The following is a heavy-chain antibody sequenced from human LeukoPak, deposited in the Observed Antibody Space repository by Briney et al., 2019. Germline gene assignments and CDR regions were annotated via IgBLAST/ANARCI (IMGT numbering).Heavy chain of an antibody. D-gene: IGHD5-24*01. J-gene: IGHJ4*02. CDR3: ARVPDGYNLYFDY. CDR1: GGSISSGGYY. Sequence: SQTLSLTCTVSGGSISSGGYYWSWIRQHPGTGLEWIGHIYYSGSTYYNPSLKSRVTISVDTSKNQFSLKLSSVTAADTAVYYCARVPDGYNLYFDYWGQGTLVTVSS. CDR2: IYYSGST. V-gene: IGHV4-31*03.